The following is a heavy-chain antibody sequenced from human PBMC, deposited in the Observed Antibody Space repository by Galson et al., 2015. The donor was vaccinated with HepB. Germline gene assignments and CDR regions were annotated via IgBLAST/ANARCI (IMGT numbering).Heavy chain of an antibody. CDR3: AKAQERYYYDSSGFNWFDP. D-gene: IGHD3-22*01. CDR1: GFTFSGYA. CDR2: ISGSGGST. V-gene: IGHV3-23*01. J-gene: IGHJ5*02. Sequence: SLRLSCAASGFTFSGYAMSWVRQAPGKGLEWVSAISGSGGSTYYADSVKGRFTISRDNSKNTLYLQMNSLRAEDTAVYYCAKAQERYYYDSSGFNWFDPWGQGTLVTVSS.